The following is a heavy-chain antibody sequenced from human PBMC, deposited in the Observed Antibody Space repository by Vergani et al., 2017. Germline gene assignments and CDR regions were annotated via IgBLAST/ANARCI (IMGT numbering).Heavy chain of an antibody. J-gene: IGHJ4*02. CDR2: IKSKVDGGTE. V-gene: IGHV3-15*01. Sequence: EVYLAESGGGLEKPGGSLRLSCTASGFIFSDTWMAWVRQAPGKGLEWVGRIKSKVDGGTEDYAAAVKGRFTISRDDSKNKVFLQMNSLRAEDTAVYYCAWLRFSTVDYWGQGTLVTVSS. CDR1: GFIFSDTW. D-gene: IGHD5-12*01. CDR3: AWLRFSTVDY.